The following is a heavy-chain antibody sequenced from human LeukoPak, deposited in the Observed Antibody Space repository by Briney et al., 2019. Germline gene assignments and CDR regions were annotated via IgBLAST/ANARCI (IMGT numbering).Heavy chain of an antibody. CDR2: IYTSGNT. D-gene: IGHD3-22*01. CDR1: GGSISSYYWSWASTSSYY. CDR3: VRAKDDSSGFHGFDI. Sequence: PSETLSLTCTVSGGSISSYYWSWASTSSYYWSWIRQPAGKGLEWIGRIYTSGNTDYNPSLKSRVTMSVDTSKNQLSLRLSSVPAADTAMYYCVRAKDDSSGFHGFDIWGRGTMVTVSS. J-gene: IGHJ3*02. V-gene: IGHV4-4*07.